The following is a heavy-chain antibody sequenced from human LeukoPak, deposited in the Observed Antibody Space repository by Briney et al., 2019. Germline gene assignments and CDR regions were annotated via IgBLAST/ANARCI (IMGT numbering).Heavy chain of an antibody. J-gene: IGHJ6*02. CDR3: ASNDMNV. CDR2: MNPNSGNP. V-gene: IGHV1-8*01. Sequence: GGSVKVSCKASLYTFTSYVFNWVRQATGKGLEWMGWMNPNSGNPASAQKFQGRVTMTRNSSTSTSYMGLSSLRSGDTAGYYCASNDMNVGGQGTTVTVSS. CDR1: LYTFTSYV.